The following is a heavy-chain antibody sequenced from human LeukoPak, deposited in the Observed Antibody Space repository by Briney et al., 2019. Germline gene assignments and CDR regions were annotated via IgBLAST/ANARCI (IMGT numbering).Heavy chain of an antibody. V-gene: IGHV4-59*01. D-gene: IGHD2-21*02. Sequence: PSETLSLTCTVSGASISSYYWSWIRQPPGKGLEWIGYISYSGSTNYNPSLNSRVTISLDTSKNRFSLKLSSVTAADTAVYYCARGPYIVVVTVTDNWFDPWGQGTLVTVSS. CDR1: GASISSYY. CDR2: ISYSGST. J-gene: IGHJ5*02. CDR3: ARGPYIVVVTVTDNWFDP.